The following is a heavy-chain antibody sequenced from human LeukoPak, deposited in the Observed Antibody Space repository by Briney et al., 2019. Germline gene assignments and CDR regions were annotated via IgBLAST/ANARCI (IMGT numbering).Heavy chain of an antibody. CDR1: GYSISSGYY. CDR3: ARDLLQLSPFDY. Sequence: SETLSLTCTVSGYSISSGYYWGWIRQPPGKGLEWIGSIYHSGSTYYNPSLKSRVTISVDTSKIQFSLKLSSVTAADTAVYYCARDLLQLSPFDYWGQGTLVTVSS. V-gene: IGHV4-38-2*02. CDR2: IYHSGST. J-gene: IGHJ4*02. D-gene: IGHD1-1*01.